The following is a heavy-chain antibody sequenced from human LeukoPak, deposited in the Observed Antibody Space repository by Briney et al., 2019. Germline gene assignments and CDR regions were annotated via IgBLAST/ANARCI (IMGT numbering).Heavy chain of an antibody. CDR2: ISPDGNSA. CDR1: GFTFNRYW. J-gene: IGHJ6*02. V-gene: IGHV3-74*03. D-gene: IGHD3/OR15-3a*01. Sequence: GGSLRLSCAASGFTFNRYWMHWVRQTPGKGLVWVSRISPDGNSATYADSVKGRFTISRDNAKNTLYLQMNSLRAEDSAVYYCVSLDGVYYYHMDVWGQGTTVIVSS. CDR3: VSLDGVYYYHMDV.